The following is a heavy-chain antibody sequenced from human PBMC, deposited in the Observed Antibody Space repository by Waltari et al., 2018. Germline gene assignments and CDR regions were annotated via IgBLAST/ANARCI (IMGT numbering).Heavy chain of an antibody. Sequence: EVQLVESGGGLVKPGGSLRLSCEVSGFPFSAYSMNWVRQAPGKGLEWVSSISSSSSDIYYADSVKGRFTISRDNAKNSLFLQMNSLRAEDTAVYYCARDPRYCSGGSCYVWGQGTLVTVSS. CDR1: GFPFSAYS. CDR2: ISSSSSDI. J-gene: IGHJ4*02. CDR3: ARDPRYCSGGSCYV. D-gene: IGHD2-15*01. V-gene: IGHV3-21*01.